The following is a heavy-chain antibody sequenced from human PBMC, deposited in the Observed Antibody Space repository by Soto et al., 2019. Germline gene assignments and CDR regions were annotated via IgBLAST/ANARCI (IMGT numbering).Heavy chain of an antibody. J-gene: IGHJ4*02. Sequence: QVQLQQWGAGLLKPSETLSLTCAVYGGSFSGYYWSWIRQPPGKGLEWIGEINHSGSTNYNQSLKSRVTISVDTSKNQFSLKLSSVTAADTAVYYCARGGPYYDYVWGSYRYSRFDYWGQGTLVTVSS. CDR3: ARGGPYYDYVWGSYRYSRFDY. CDR2: INHSGST. V-gene: IGHV4-34*01. D-gene: IGHD3-16*02. CDR1: GGSFSGYY.